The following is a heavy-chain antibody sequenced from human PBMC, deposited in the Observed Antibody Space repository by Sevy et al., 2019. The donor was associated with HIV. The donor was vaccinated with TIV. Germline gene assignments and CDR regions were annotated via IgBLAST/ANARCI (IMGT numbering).Heavy chain of an antibody. CDR2: ISYDGSNK. CDR3: AKDMSDGNYDFWSGYSRRPDV. D-gene: IGHD3-3*01. V-gene: IGHV3-30*18. J-gene: IGHJ6*02. Sequence: GESLRLSCAASGFTFSSYGMHWVRQAPGKGLEWVAVISYDGSNKYYADSVKGRFTISRDNSKNTLYLKMNSLRAEDTAVYYCAKDMSDGNYDFWSGYSRRPDVWGQGTTVTVSS. CDR1: GFTFSSYG.